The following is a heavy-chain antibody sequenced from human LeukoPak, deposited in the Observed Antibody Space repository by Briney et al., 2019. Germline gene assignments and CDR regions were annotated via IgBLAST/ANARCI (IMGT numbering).Heavy chain of an antibody. CDR3: ARGIAGIAAAGAHFDY. V-gene: IGHV3-21*01. CDR2: TSSSSSYI. D-gene: IGHD6-13*01. CDR1: GFTFSSYS. J-gene: IGHJ4*02. Sequence: GGSLRLSCAASGFTFSSYSMNWVRQAPGKGLEWVSSTSSSSSYIYYADSVKGRFTISRDNAKNSLYLQMNSLRAEDTAVYYCARGIAGIAAAGAHFDYWGQGTLVTVSS.